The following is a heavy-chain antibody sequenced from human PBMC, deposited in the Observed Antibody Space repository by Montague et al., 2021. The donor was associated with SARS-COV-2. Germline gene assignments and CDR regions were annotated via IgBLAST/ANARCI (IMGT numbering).Heavy chain of an antibody. Sequence: SETLSLTCTVSVYSISDYYWSWIRLPPGKGLDSYGYIFRSGATNYNPPLKSRVIISLDTSKSQFSLRLSFVTATDTAIYYCTRTSLGSRYFYGGDVWGQGTTVTVSS. V-gene: IGHV4-59*01. CDR3: TRTSLGSRYFYGGDV. CDR2: IFRSGAT. J-gene: IGHJ6*02. CDR1: VYSISDYY. D-gene: IGHD3-22*01.